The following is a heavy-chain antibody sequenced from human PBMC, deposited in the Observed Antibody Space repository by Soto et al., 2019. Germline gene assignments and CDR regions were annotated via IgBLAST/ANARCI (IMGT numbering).Heavy chain of an antibody. CDR3: ARRYGYAFEI. Sequence: QVQLQESGPGLVKPSETLSLTCTVSGGSISSYYWSWIRQPPGQGLEWIGYIYYSGSTNYNPSLKSRVTISVDTSKNQCSLKLSSVTAVDTAVYYCARRYGYAFEIWGQGTMVTVSS. D-gene: IGHD4-17*01. CDR1: GGSISSYY. J-gene: IGHJ3*02. V-gene: IGHV4-59*01. CDR2: IYYSGST.